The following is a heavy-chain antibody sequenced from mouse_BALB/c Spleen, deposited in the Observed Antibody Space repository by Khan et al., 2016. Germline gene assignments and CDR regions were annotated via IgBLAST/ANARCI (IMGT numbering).Heavy chain of an antibody. Sequence: VQLQQSGPGLVKPSQSLSLTCTVTGYSITSDYAWNWIRQFPGNRLEWMGYISYSGSTSYNPSLKSRISITRDTSKNQFFLQLNSVTSEDTATYYCARSDYGDKGAMDYWGQGTSVTVSS. D-gene: IGHD1-1*01. CDR1: GYSITSDYA. J-gene: IGHJ4*01. V-gene: IGHV3-2*02. CDR3: ARSDYGDKGAMDY. CDR2: ISYSGST.